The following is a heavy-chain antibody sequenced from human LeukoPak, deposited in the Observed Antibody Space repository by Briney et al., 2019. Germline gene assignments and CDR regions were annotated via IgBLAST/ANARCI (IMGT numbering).Heavy chain of an antibody. CDR3: ARHGARAGGYCTSTSCYTFDS. V-gene: IGHV4-4*09. CDR2: IHSGGTT. CDR1: GGSITGNH. D-gene: IGHD2-2*02. J-gene: IGHJ4*02. Sequence: SETLSLTCTVSGGSITGNHWSWIRQSPGTGLECIGYIHSGGTTNQNPSLRSRVTMSLDTSRNQFSLRLRSVTAADTALYYCARHGARAGGYCTSTSCYTFDSWGQGTVVTVSA.